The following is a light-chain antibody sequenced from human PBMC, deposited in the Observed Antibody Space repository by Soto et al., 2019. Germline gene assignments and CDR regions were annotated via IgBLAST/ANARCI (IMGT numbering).Light chain of an antibody. Sequence: VSWMTQYPSFLSASTGDRVTISCRVSQGISSYLAWYQQKPGKAPKLLIYAASTLQSGVPSRFSGSGSGTDFTLTISCLQSEDFATYYCQQYYSFPRTFGQGTKVEIK. CDR2: AAS. V-gene: IGKV1D-8*01. CDR3: QQYYSFPRT. CDR1: QGISSY. J-gene: IGKJ1*01.